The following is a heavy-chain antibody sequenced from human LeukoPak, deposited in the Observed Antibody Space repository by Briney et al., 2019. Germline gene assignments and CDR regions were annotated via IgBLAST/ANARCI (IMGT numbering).Heavy chain of an antibody. CDR2: INSDGSST. CDR3: ARDSCSGGTCYFAY. D-gene: IGHD2-15*01. CDR1: GFTSSRYW. J-gene: IGHJ4*02. V-gene: IGHV3-74*01. Sequence: PGGSLRLSCAVSGFTSSRYWMHWVRQAPGKGFMWVSRINSDGSSTSYADPVKGRFTIFRDNAKNTVNLQMNSLRAEDTAVYYCARDSCSGGTCYFAYWGQGTLVTVSS.